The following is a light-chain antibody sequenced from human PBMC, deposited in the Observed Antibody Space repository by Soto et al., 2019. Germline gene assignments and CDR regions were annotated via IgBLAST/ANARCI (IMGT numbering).Light chain of an antibody. CDR1: SGHNSYA. CDR2: LNSDGSH. CDR3: QTWGTGIQGV. V-gene: IGLV4-69*01. J-gene: IGLJ3*02. Sequence: QSVLAQSPSASASLGASVKLTCTLSSGHNSYAIAWHQQQPEKGPRYLMKLNSDGSHSKGDGIPDRFSGSSSGAERYLTISSLQSEDEADYYWQTWGTGIQGVFGGGTKLTVL.